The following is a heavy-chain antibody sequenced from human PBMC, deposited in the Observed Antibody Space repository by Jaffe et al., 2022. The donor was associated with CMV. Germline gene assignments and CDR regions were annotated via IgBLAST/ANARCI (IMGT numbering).Heavy chain of an antibody. CDR2: INSDGSST. D-gene: IGHD6-13*01. CDR3: ARDGTAAAGLYYYYYMDV. V-gene: IGHV3-74*01. CDR1: GFTFSSYW. J-gene: IGHJ6*03. Sequence: EVQLVESGGGLVQPGGSLRLSCAASGFTFSSYWMHWVRQAPGKGLVWVSRINSDGSSTSYADSVKGRFTISRDNAKNTLYLQMNSLRAEDTAVYYCARDGTAAAGLYYYYYMDVWGKGTTVTVSS.